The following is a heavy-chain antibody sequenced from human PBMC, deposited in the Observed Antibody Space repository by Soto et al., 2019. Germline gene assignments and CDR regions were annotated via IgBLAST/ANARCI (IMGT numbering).Heavy chain of an antibody. D-gene: IGHD4-17*01. V-gene: IGHV3-30*18. CDR3: VKDRGVEVTTRFFAY. CDR2: ISYDVRNK. Sequence: GGSLRLSCAASGFTFSSYGMHWVRQAPGKGLEWVAVISYDVRNKNYADSVKGRFTISRDNSKNTLYLQMISLRAEDTAVYYCVKDRGVEVTTRFFAYWGQGSLVTVSS. CDR1: GFTFSSYG. J-gene: IGHJ4*02.